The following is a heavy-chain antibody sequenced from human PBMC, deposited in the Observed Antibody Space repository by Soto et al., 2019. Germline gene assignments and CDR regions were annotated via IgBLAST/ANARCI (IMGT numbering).Heavy chain of an antibody. Sequence: ASVKVSCKASGYTFTSYAIHWVRQAPVQSLEWMGWINAGNGNTKYSQKFQGRVTITRDTSASTAYMELSSLRSEDTAVYYCARDLDYGDYPEYYFDYWGQGTLVTVSS. V-gene: IGHV1-3*01. CDR1: GYTFTSYA. J-gene: IGHJ4*02. D-gene: IGHD4-17*01. CDR3: ARDLDYGDYPEYYFDY. CDR2: INAGNGNT.